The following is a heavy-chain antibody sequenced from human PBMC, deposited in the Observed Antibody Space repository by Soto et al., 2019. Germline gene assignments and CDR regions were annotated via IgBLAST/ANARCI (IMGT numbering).Heavy chain of an antibody. CDR3: ARSDPAYAYGLNV. CDR1: GFTVTAHY. CDR2: IYSGGGK. D-gene: IGHD3-10*01. J-gene: IGHJ6*02. Sequence: EAQLVESGGGLIQPGGSLRLSCAASGFTVTAHYVAWVRQAPGRGLEWVSLIYSGGGKYYADSVKGRFTISRDTSEKTFYLQMNSLRSEDTALYYCARSDPAYAYGLNVWGQGTTVTVSS. V-gene: IGHV3-53*01.